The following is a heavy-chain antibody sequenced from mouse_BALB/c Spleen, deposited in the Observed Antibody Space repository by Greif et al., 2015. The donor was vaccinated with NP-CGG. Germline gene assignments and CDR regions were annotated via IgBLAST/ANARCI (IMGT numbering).Heavy chain of an antibody. CDR2: IYPGDGDT. V-gene: IGHV1-80*01. J-gene: IGHJ4*01. CDR3: ARKYYYAMDY. Sequence: VMLVESGAELVRPGSSVKISCRASGYAFSGYWMNWVKRRPGQGLEWMGRIYPGDGDTNYNGKFKGKATLTADKSSSTAYMQLSSLTSEDSAVYFCARKYYYAMDYWGQGTSVTVSS. CDR1: GYAFSGYW.